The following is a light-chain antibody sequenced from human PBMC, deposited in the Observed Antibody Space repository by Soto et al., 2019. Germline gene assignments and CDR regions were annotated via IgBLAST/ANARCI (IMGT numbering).Light chain of an antibody. Sequence: DIQLTQSPSSVSASVGDRVTITCRANQHIDRWLAWFQQKPGKAPELLIYGASILESWVPSRFNGSRSGTDFTLTISGLQPEDFATYYCHQAHPFPYTFGPGTKVDMK. J-gene: IGKJ3*01. CDR2: GAS. CDR3: HQAHPFPYT. CDR1: QHIDRW. V-gene: IGKV1-12*01.